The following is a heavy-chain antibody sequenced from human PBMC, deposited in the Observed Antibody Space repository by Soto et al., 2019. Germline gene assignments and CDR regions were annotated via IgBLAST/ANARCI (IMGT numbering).Heavy chain of an antibody. CDR1: GFTFSNYG. J-gene: IGHJ6*02. V-gene: IGHV3-33*01. CDR3: ARDDEYSGNGMDV. D-gene: IGHD3-10*01. CDR2: ILNDGSNR. Sequence: QVQLVESGGGVVQPGRSLRLSCAASGFTFSNYGMHWVPQAPGKGLEWVAVILNDGSNRYHADSVKDRFTTSRDNSKNMLYLQMNSLRAEDTAVYYCARDDEYSGNGMDVWGQGTTVTVS.